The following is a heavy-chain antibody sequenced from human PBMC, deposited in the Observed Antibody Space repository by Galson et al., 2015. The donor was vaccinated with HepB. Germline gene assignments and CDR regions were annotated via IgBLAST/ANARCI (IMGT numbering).Heavy chain of an antibody. CDR2: IYPGDSDT. V-gene: IGHV5-51*01. J-gene: IGHJ4*02. D-gene: IGHD6-19*01. CDR1: GSDFPNYW. Sequence: QSGAEVKKPGESLKISCTISGSDFPNYWIGWVRQMPGKGLELMGIIYPGDSDTRHSPSFQGQVAISADKSINTAYLQWNSLKASDTAMYYCAREHRYSNGWDFDDWGQGTLVTVSS. CDR3: AREHRYSNGWDFDD.